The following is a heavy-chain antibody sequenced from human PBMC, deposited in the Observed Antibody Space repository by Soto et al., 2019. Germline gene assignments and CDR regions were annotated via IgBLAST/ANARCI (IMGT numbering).Heavy chain of an antibody. CDR2: VSNSGST. V-gene: IGHV4-30-4*01. J-gene: IGHJ4*02. CDR3: ATESGSTYGYFDH. CDR1: GGSVTSDVDY. D-gene: IGHD5-18*01. Sequence: PSETLSLTCTVSGGSVTSDVDYWTWIRQSPGKGLEWIGYVSNSGSTGYNPSLETRLSMSVDRSKNQFTLRLTSVTAADTAVYFCATESGSTYGYFDHWGQGTLVTVSS.